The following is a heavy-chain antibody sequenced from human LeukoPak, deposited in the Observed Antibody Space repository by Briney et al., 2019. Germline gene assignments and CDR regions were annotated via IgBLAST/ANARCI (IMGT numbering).Heavy chain of an antibody. CDR3: AGGYYSAPNY. Sequence: GGSLRLSCAASGFTFDDYAMHWVRQAPGKGLEWVSLIYSGGSTYYADSVKGRFAVPRDSSKNTLYLQMNSLRAEDTAVYYCAGGYYSAPNYWGQGTLVTVSS. CDR2: IYSGGST. J-gene: IGHJ4*02. D-gene: IGHD2/OR15-2a*01. CDR1: GFTFDDYA. V-gene: IGHV3-66*01.